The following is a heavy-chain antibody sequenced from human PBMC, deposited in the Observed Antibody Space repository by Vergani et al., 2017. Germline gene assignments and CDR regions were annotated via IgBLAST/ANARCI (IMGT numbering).Heavy chain of an antibody. CDR3: ARHPPVATGTTYGGYDY. J-gene: IGHJ4*02. CDR2: IYPGDSDT. Sequence: EVQLVQSGAEVKKPGESLKISCKGSGYSFTSYWIGWVRQMPGKGLEWMGIIYPGDSDTRYSPSFQGHVTISADKSISTAYLQWSSLKASDTALYDSARHPPVATGTTYGGYDYWGQGTLVTVSS. V-gene: IGHV5-51*01. CDR1: GYSFTSYW. D-gene: IGHD4-17*01.